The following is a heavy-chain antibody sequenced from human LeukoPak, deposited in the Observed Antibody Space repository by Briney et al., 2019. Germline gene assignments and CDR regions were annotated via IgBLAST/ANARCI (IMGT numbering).Heavy chain of an antibody. J-gene: IGHJ4*02. V-gene: IGHV4-34*01. Sequence: SGSLSLTWAVYVGSFSGYYWSWIREPPWKGLEWIVEINHSGSTNYNPSLKSRVTISVDRSKNQFSLKLSSVTAADTAVYYCARGAPHDYGDYVPPPTYFDYWGQGTLVTVSS. D-gene: IGHD4-17*01. CDR3: ARGAPHDYGDYVPPPTYFDY. CDR2: INHSGST. CDR1: VGSFSGYY.